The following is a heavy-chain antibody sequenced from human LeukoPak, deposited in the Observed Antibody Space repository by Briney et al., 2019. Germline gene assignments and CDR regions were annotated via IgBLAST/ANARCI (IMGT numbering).Heavy chain of an antibody. V-gene: IGHV1-18*01. J-gene: IGHJ4*02. Sequence: GASVKVSCEASGYTFTSYGISWVRQAPGQGLEWMGWISAYNGSTNYAQKLQGRVTMTTDTSTSTAYMELRSLRSDDTAVYYCASSLEWDFDYWGQGTLVTVSS. CDR2: ISAYNGST. CDR3: ASSLEWDFDY. D-gene: IGHD3-3*01. CDR1: GYTFTSYG.